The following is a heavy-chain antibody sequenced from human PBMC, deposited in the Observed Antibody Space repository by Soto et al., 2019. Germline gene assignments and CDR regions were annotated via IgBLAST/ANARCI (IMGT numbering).Heavy chain of an antibody. D-gene: IGHD6-19*01. Sequence: SGPTLVNPTQTLTLTCTVSGFSLTTRGMTLGWIRQPPGKAPEWLALSTQYSPSLQSRLTFTEDTSKNQVVLTMTNMDPVDTATHYPKMPQDTSRGTIYWGQGIMVTVSS. CDR3: KMPQDTSRGTIY. CDR2: ST. J-gene: IGHJ4*02. CDR1: GFSLTTRGMT. V-gene: IGHV2-5*01.